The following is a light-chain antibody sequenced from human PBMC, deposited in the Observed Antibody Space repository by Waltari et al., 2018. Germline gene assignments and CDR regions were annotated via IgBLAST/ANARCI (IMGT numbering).Light chain of an antibody. CDR2: SNN. J-gene: IGLJ1*01. CDR1: SSNIGSNT. V-gene: IGLV1-44*01. Sequence: QSVLTQPPSASGTPGQRVTISCSGSSSNIGSNTVNWYQQLPGTAPTLLIYSNNQRPSGGPDRFSGSKSGTSASLAISGLQSEDEADYYCAAWDDSLNGHVFGTGTKVTVL. CDR3: AAWDDSLNGHV.